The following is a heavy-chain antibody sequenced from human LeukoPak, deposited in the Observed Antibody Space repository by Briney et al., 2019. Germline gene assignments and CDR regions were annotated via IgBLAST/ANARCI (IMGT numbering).Heavy chain of an antibody. D-gene: IGHD3-10*01. J-gene: IGHJ6*02. CDR2: INHSGST. Sequence: SETQSLTCAVYGGSFSGYYWSWIRQPPGKGLGWIGEINHSGSTNYNPSLKSRVTISVDTSKNQFSLKLSSVTAADTAVYYCARGPYYYGSGSYYYYYYGMDVWGQGTTVTVSS. CDR3: ARGPYYYGSGSYYYYYYGMDV. V-gene: IGHV4-34*01. CDR1: GGSFSGYY.